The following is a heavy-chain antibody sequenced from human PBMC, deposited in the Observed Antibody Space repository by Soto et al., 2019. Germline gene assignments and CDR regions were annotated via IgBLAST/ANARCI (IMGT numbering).Heavy chain of an antibody. CDR2: FDPEDGET. D-gene: IGHD6-13*01. Sequence: ASVKVSCKVSGYTLTELSMHWVRQAPGKGLEWMGGFDPEDGETIYAQKFQGRVTMTEDTSTDTAYMELSSLRSEDTAVYYCATAAWTAAGIGSFDYWGQGTLVTVSS. J-gene: IGHJ4*02. CDR3: ATAAWTAAGIGSFDY. CDR1: GYTLTELS. V-gene: IGHV1-24*01.